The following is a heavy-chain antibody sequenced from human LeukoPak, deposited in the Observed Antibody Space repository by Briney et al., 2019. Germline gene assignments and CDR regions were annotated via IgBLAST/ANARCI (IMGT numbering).Heavy chain of an antibody. Sequence: GGSLRLSCAASGFIVSDDYISWVRQTPGKGLEWVSVIYSGGATFYADSVKGRFTISRDNSKNTVHIQMNSLRAEDTAVYYCASGGKYCTGGACYGDWGQGTLVTVSS. CDR1: GFIVSDDY. D-gene: IGHD2-8*02. J-gene: IGHJ4*02. CDR2: IYSGGAT. CDR3: ASGGKYCTGGACYGD. V-gene: IGHV3-53*01.